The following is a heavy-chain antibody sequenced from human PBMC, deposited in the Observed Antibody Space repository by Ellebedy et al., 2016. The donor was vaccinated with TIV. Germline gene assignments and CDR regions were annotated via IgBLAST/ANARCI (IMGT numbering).Heavy chain of an antibody. Sequence: ASVKVSXKASGYTFTSYYMHWVRQAPGQGLEWMGIINPSGGSTSYAQKFQGRVTMTRDTSTSTVYMELSSLRSEDTAVYYCARDDIVATIDYWGQGTLVTVSS. CDR2: INPSGGST. J-gene: IGHJ4*02. V-gene: IGHV1-46*03. CDR3: ARDDIVATIDY. CDR1: GYTFTSYY. D-gene: IGHD5-12*01.